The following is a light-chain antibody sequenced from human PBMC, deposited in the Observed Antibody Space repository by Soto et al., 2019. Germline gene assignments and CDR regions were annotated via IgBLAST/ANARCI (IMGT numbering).Light chain of an antibody. Sequence: QSVLTQPASVSGSPGQSITISCTGTSXDVGGYNFVSWYQQHPGKAPKLMISEVSNRPSGVSNRFSGSKSGNTASLTISGLQTEDEADYYCSSYTITTALVFGSGTKFTVL. J-gene: IGLJ1*01. CDR3: SSYTITTALV. V-gene: IGLV2-14*01. CDR2: EVS. CDR1: SXDVGGYNF.